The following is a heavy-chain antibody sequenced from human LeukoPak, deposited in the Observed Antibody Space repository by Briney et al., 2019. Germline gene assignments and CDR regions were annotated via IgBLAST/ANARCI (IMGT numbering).Heavy chain of an antibody. CDR2: ISTSSNYI. CDR1: GFTFSTYN. D-gene: IGHD1-26*01. Sequence: PGGSLRLSCAASGFTFSTYNMNWVRQAPGKGPEWVSSISTSSNYIYYADSVKGRFTISRDNAKNSLYPQMNSLRVEDTDVYYCARDVGAAAPDAFDIWGQGTMVTVSS. V-gene: IGHV3-21*01. J-gene: IGHJ3*02. CDR3: ARDVGAAAPDAFDI.